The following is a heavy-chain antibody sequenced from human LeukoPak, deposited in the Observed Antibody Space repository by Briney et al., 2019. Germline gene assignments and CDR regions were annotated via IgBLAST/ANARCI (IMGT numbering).Heavy chain of an antibody. CDR3: AKVYGSGSLYYYYYMDV. CDR2: ISGSGGST. V-gene: IGHV3-23*01. D-gene: IGHD3-10*01. CDR1: GFTFSSYW. J-gene: IGHJ6*03. Sequence: PGGSLRLSCAASGFTFSSYWMSWVRQAPGKGLEWVSAISGSGGSTYYADSVKGRFTISRDNSKNTLYLQMNSLRAEDTAVYYCAKVYGSGSLYYYYYMDVWGKGTTVTVSS.